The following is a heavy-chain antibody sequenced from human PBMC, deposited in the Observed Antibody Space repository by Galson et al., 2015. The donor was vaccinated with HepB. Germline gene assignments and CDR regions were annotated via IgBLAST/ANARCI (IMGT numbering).Heavy chain of an antibody. D-gene: IGHD3-10*01. CDR3: ARAWFGELLSYHFDY. CDR1: GFTFSGYA. J-gene: IGHJ4*02. V-gene: IGHV3-30*04. CDR2: VSYDGSNK. Sequence: SLRLSCAASGFTFSGYAMHWVRQAPGKGLEWVAIVSYDGSNKFYADSVKGRSTISRDNSKNTLYLQMNSLRAEDTAVYYCARAWFGELLSYHFDYWGQGTLVTVSS.